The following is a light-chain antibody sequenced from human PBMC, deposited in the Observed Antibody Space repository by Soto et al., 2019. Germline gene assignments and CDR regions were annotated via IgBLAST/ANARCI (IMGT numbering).Light chain of an antibody. Sequence: EIGLTQSPGILSLSPGERATLSCRASQSVRSKYLAWYQQKPGQAPRLLMYGASSRATGIPDRFSGSGSGTDFTLTISRLEPEDFAVYYCQLHDTSPPYTFGQGTKLEIK. CDR1: QSVRSKY. CDR2: GAS. V-gene: IGKV3-20*01. J-gene: IGKJ2*01. CDR3: QLHDTSPPYT.